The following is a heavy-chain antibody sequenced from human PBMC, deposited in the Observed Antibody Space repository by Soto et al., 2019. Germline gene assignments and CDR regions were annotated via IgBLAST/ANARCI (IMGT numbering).Heavy chain of an antibody. J-gene: IGHJ6*02. Sequence: HPGGSLRLSCADSGFTFSNYGMHWVRQAPGKGLEWVAAISYDGSNKYYADSVKGRFTISRDNSKNTLYLQMNSLRAEDTAVYYCAKGELQQQLAYYYYGMDAWGQGTTVTVSS. V-gene: IGHV3-30*18. CDR1: GFTFSNYG. CDR2: ISYDGSNK. CDR3: AKGELQQQLAYYYYGMDA. D-gene: IGHD6-13*01.